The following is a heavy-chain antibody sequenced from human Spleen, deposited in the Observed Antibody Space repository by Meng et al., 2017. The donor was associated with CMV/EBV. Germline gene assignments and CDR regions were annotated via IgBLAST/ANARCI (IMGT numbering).Heavy chain of an antibody. D-gene: IGHD3-3*01. CDR2: INPNTGGT. J-gene: IGHJ3*01. CDR1: GYTFTGYF. V-gene: IGHV1-2*02. Sequence: ASVKVSCKASGYTFTGYFINWVRQAPGQGLEWMGWINPNTGGTHYAQKFQGRVTMTRDTSISTAYLDLRWLRFDDTAVYYCARDSRHYDFYHDAFDVWGQGTMVTVSS. CDR3: ARDSRHYDFYHDAFDV.